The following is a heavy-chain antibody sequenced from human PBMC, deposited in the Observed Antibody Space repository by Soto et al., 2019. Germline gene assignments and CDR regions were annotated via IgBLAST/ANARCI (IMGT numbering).Heavy chain of an antibody. J-gene: IGHJ6*01. D-gene: IGHD3-3*01. Sequence: QVQLQESGPGLVKPSETLSLTCTVSGGSVSSGSYYWSWIRQPPGKGLEWIGYIYYNGSTNYNPSLKSRVTISVDTSKNHFSLKLSSVTAADTALYYCARESLNTIFGVVLYYGLDPWGQGTTVTVSS. V-gene: IGHV4-61*03. CDR3: ARESLNTIFGVVLYYGLDP. CDR1: GGSVSSGSYY. CDR2: IYYNGST.